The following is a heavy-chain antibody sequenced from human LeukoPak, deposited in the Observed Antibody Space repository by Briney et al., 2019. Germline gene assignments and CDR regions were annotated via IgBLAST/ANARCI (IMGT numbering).Heavy chain of an antibody. CDR1: GYTFTSYG. Sequence: ASVKVSCKASGYTFTSYGISWVRQAPGQGLEWMGWISAYNGNTNYAQKLQGRVTMTTDTSTSTVYMELSSLRSEDTAVYYCAREGGIAAADEGWFDPWGQGTLVTVSS. J-gene: IGHJ5*02. CDR2: ISAYNGNT. CDR3: AREGGIAAADEGWFDP. V-gene: IGHV1-18*01. D-gene: IGHD6-13*01.